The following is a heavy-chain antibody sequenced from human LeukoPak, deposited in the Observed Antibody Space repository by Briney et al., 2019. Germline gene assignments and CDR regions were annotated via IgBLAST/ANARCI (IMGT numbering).Heavy chain of an antibody. J-gene: IGHJ2*01. D-gene: IGHD3-10*01. CDR1: GFTVSSNS. V-gene: IGHV3-53*01. Sequence: GGSLRLSCAASGFTVSSNSMNWVRQAPGKGLEWVSVIYSGGSTHSADSVKGRFTTSRDNSKNTLYLQMDGLRAEDTAVYFCARRGNGLWYFDLWGRGTLVTVSS. CDR2: IYSGGST. CDR3: ARRGNGLWYFDL.